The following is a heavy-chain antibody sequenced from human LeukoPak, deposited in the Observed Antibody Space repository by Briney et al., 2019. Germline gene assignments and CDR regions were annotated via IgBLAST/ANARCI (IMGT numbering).Heavy chain of an antibody. D-gene: IGHD3-10*01. J-gene: IGHJ4*02. CDR2: IKQDGSEK. CDR3: ARGGGYYGSGSLDY. CDR1: GFTFSSYW. Sequence: GGSLRLSCAASGFTFSSYWMSWVRQAPGKGLEWVANIKQDGSEKYYVDSVKGRFTISRDNAKNSLYLQMNSLRAEDTAVYYCARGGGYYGSGSLDYWGQGTLVTVSS. V-gene: IGHV3-7*01.